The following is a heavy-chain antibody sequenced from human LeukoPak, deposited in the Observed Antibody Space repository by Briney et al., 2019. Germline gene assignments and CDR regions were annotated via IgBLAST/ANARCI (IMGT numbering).Heavy chain of an antibody. Sequence: SETLSLTCAVYGGSFSGYYWSWIRQPPGEGLEGIGEINHSGSTNYNPSLKSRVTISVDTSKNQFSLKLSSVTAADTAVYYCAGVDTAMVTADYWGQGTLVTVSS. CDR1: GGSFSGYY. V-gene: IGHV4-34*01. J-gene: IGHJ4*02. CDR3: AGVDTAMVTADY. CDR2: INHSGST. D-gene: IGHD5-18*01.